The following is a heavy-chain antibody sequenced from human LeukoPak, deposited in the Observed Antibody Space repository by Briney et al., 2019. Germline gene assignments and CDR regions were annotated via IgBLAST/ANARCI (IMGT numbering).Heavy chain of an antibody. J-gene: IGHJ5*02. V-gene: IGHV1-18*01. D-gene: IGHD2-2*01. CDR1: GYTFTSYG. CDR2: ISAYNGNT. Sequence: ASVKVSCKASGYTFTSYGISWVRQPPGQGLEWMGWISAYNGNTNYAQKLQGRVTMTTDTSTSTAYMELRSLRSDDTAVYYCARPLFCSSTSCPPAFAPWGQGTLVTVSS. CDR3: ARPLFCSSTSCPPAFAP.